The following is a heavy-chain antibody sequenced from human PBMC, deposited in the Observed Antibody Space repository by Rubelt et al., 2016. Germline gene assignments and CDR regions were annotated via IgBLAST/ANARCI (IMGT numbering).Heavy chain of an antibody. Sequence: ALVKPTQTLTLTCTFSGFSLSTSGMCVSWIRQPPGKALEWLARIDWDDDKYYSTSLKTRLTISKDTSKNQVVLTMTNMDPVDTATYYCARIRTVVVPAAPLDRVVYYYYGMDVWGQGTTVTVSS. CDR3: ARIRTVVVPAAPLDRVVYYYYGMDV. J-gene: IGHJ6*02. D-gene: IGHD2-2*01. CDR1: GFSLSTSGMC. CDR2: IDWDDDK. V-gene: IGHV2-70*11.